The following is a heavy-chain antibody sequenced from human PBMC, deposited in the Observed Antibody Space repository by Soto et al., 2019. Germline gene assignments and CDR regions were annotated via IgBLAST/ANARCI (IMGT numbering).Heavy chain of an antibody. CDR3: ARQGSSSWYTTPFDY. D-gene: IGHD6-13*01. CDR1: GGSISSYY. Sequence: QVQLQESGPGLVKPSETLSLTCTVSGGSISSYYWSWIRQPPGKGLEWIGYIYYSGSTNYNPSLKSRVTISVDPSKNQFSLKLSSVTAADTAVYYCARQGSSSWYTTPFDYWGQGTLVTVSS. J-gene: IGHJ4*02. V-gene: IGHV4-59*08. CDR2: IYYSGST.